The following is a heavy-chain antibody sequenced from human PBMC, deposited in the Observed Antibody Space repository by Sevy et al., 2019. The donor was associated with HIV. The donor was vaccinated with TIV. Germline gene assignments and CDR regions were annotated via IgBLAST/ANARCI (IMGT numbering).Heavy chain of an antibody. CDR1: GYSFTNYW. CDR3: SRHPYYSSDSYCDFDQ. V-gene: IGHV5-51*01. J-gene: IGHJ4*02. CDR2: IYPGDSDT. Sequence: GESLKISCKGSGYSFTNYWIGWVRQMPGKGLEWMGIIYPGDSDTKYTPSFQGQVTISADKSISTAYLHWSSLKASDTANYYCSRHPYYSSDSYCDFDQWGQGTLVTVSS. D-gene: IGHD6-25*01.